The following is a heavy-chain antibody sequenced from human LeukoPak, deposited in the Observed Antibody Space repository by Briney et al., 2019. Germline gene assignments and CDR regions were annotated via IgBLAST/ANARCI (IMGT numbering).Heavy chain of an antibody. D-gene: IGHD6-19*01. V-gene: IGHV4-59*01. Sequence: PSETLSLTCTVSGGSISSYYWSWIRQPPGKGLEWIGYIYYSGSTNYNPSLKSRVTISVDTSKNQFSLKLSSVTAADTAVCYCARDEGRLYSSGWYGAFDIWGQGTMVTVSS. CDR2: IYYSGST. J-gene: IGHJ3*02. CDR3: ARDEGRLYSSGWYGAFDI. CDR1: GGSISSYY.